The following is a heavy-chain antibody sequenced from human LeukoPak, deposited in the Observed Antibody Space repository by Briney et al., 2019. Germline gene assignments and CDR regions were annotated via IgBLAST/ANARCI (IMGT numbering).Heavy chain of an antibody. CDR2: IYTSGST. CDR1: GGSISSGSYY. J-gene: IGHJ6*03. CDR3: ARDRRICSSTSCPTYYYYYMDA. V-gene: IGHV4-61*02. D-gene: IGHD2-2*01. Sequence: SQTLSLTCTVSGGSISSGSYYWSWIRQPAGKGLEWIGRIYTSGSTNYNPSLKSRVTISVDTSKNQFSLKLSSVTAADTAVYYCARDRRICSSTSCPTYYYYYMDAWGKGTTVTVSS.